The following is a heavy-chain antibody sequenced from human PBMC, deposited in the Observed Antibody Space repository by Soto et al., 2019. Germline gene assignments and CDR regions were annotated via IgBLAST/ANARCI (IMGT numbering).Heavy chain of an antibody. Sequence: QVLLQESGPGLVQPLGTLSLSCAVSGVSISSNYYWGWVRQSPGKGLEWLGDISHIGSVNYSPSLMSRVTISMDRSENQFSLKLNSVTAADPAVYYCVRSFGWYAIDYWGQGTLVIVSS. CDR2: ISHIGSV. V-gene: IGHV4-4*02. D-gene: IGHD6-19*01. J-gene: IGHJ4*02. CDR1: GVSISSNYY. CDR3: VRSFGWYAIDY.